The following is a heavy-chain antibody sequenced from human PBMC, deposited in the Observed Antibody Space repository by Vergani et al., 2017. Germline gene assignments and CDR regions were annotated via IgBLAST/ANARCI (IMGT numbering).Heavy chain of an antibody. CDR3: ARDGANYYESSGYPHDAFDI. Sequence: EVQLVESGGGLVQPGGSLRLSCAASGFTFSSYSMNWVRQAPGKGLEWVSYISSSSSTIYYADSVKGRFTISRDNAKNSLYLQMNSLRDEDTAVYYCARDGANYYESSGYPHDAFDIWGQGTMVTVSS. CDR2: ISSSSSTI. V-gene: IGHV3-48*02. D-gene: IGHD3-22*01. CDR1: GFTFSSYS. J-gene: IGHJ3*02.